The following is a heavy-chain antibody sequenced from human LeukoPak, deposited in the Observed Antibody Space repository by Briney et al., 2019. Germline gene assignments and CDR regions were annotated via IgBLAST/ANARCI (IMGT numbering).Heavy chain of an antibody. CDR1: GFTFSSYA. CDR3: AKDSRAVACTGAFGAFDI. CDR2: ISGSGGST. V-gene: IGHV3-23*01. D-gene: IGHD6-19*01. J-gene: IGHJ3*02. Sequence: PGGSLRLSCAASGFTFSSYAMSWVRQAPGKGLEWVSAISGSGGSTYYADSVKGRFTISRDNSKNTLYLQMNSLRAEDTAVYYCAKDSRAVACTGAFGAFDIWGQGTMVTVSS.